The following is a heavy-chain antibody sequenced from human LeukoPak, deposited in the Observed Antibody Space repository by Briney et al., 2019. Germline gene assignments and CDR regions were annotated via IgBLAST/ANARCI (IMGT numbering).Heavy chain of an antibody. CDR1: GGSFSGYY. CDR3: ARVPDSSGYYYYYYYMDV. V-gene: IGHV4-59*10. Sequence: SETLSLTCAVYGGSFSGYYWSWIRQPAGKGLEWIGRIYTSGSTNYNPSLKSRVTISVDTSKNQFSLKLSSVTAADTAVYYCARVPDSSGYYYYYYYMDVWGKGTTVTVSS. J-gene: IGHJ6*03. D-gene: IGHD3-22*01. CDR2: IYTSGST.